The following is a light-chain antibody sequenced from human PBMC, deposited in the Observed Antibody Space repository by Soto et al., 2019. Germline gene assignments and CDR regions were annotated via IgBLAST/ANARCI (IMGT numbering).Light chain of an antibody. J-gene: IGKJ4*01. CDR2: SAF. CDR3: QQYNKWPLT. Sequence: EIVMTQSPVTLSVSPGEGATLSCRASQSIGYDLAWYRQKPGQAPRLLIFSAFGWATGIPARFSGSASGIEFTLTSSSLQSEDFAFYYCQQYNKWPLTFGGGTKLEIK. V-gene: IGKV3-15*01. CDR1: QSIGYD.